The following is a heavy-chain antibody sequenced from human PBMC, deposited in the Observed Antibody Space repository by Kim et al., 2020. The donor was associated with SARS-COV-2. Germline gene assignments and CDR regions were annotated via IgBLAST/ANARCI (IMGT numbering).Heavy chain of an antibody. CDR2: IHYRGST. J-gene: IGHJ2*01. Sequence: SETLSLTCGVHGGSFSGYWSWIRQPPGKGLEWIGEIHYRGSTKYNPSLKSRVTISVDSANNQFSLNLNSVTAADTAVYYCASHGGRYFDLWGRGALVTVSS. V-gene: IGHV4-34*01. CDR3: ASHGGRYFDL. CDR1: GGSFSGY.